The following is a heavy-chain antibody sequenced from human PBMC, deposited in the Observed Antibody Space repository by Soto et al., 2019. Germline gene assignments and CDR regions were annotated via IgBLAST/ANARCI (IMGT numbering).Heavy chain of an antibody. CDR2: ISYSGNT. CDR1: GGSFSGGGYY. CDR3: ARTSIFGVVLNAFDI. V-gene: IGHV4-31*03. Sequence: SETLSLTCTVSGGSFSGGGYYWSWIRQHPGEGLEWMGYISYSGNTKYKPSLQSRITISVDTSENQFSLRLTSVTAADTAIYFCARTSIFGVVLNAFDIWGQGTLVTVSS. D-gene: IGHD3-3*01. J-gene: IGHJ3*02.